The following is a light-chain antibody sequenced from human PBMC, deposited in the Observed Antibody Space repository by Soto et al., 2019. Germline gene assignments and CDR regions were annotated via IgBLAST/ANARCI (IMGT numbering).Light chain of an antibody. Sequence: QSVLTQPRSVSGSPGQSVTISCTGASSDVGGYNYVSWFQQHPGKAPKLMIYDVNKRPSGVPDRFSGSKSGNTASLTISGLQAEDEAEYYCCSYAGSYTYVVFGEGTKLTVL. V-gene: IGLV2-11*01. CDR2: DVN. CDR3: CSYAGSYTYVV. J-gene: IGLJ2*01. CDR1: SSDVGGYNY.